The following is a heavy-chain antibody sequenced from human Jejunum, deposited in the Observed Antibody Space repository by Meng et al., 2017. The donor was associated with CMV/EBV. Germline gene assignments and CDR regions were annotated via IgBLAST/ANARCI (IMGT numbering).Heavy chain of an antibody. Sequence: QGQLQESGPGLVKPSQTLSLTCTDSGGSIRSGDYYWSWIRQPPGKGLEWIGCIYYSGSTYYNPSLKGRVTISVDTSKNQFSLNLSSVTAADTAVYYCARGQRSYSGSYPEWFDPWGQGTLVTVSS. CDR1: GGSIRSGDYY. V-gene: IGHV4-30-4*01. CDR2: IYYSGST. J-gene: IGHJ5*02. CDR3: ARGQRSYSGSYPEWFDP. D-gene: IGHD1-26*01.